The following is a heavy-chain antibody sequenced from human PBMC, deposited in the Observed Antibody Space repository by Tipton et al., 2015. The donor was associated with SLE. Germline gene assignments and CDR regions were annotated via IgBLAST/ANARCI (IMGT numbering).Heavy chain of an antibody. V-gene: IGHV4-34*01. CDR2: INHSGST. CDR1: GGSFSGYY. J-gene: IGHJ6*03. Sequence: TLSLTCAVYGGSFSGYYWTWIRQPPGKGLEWIGEINHSGSTNYNPSLKSRVIMSVDTSKNQFSLKLTSVTAADTAVYSCARGPYYDFWSGHFYYSMDVWGNGTPVTVSS. CDR3: ARGPYYDFWSGHFYYSMDV. D-gene: IGHD3-3*01.